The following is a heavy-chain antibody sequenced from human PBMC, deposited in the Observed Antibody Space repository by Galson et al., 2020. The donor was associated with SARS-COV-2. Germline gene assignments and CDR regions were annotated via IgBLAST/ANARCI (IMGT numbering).Heavy chain of an antibody. CDR3: AKDSLPVLEWLADNWYFDL. CDR2: ISGSGGST. D-gene: IGHD3-3*01. CDR1: GFTFSSYA. J-gene: IGHJ2*01. Sequence: GGSLRLSCAASGFTFSSYAMSWVRQAPGKGLEWVSAISGSGGSTYYADSVKGRFTISRDNSKNTLYLQMNSLRAEDTAVYYCAKDSLPVLEWLADNWYFDLWGRGTLVTVSS. V-gene: IGHV3-23*01.